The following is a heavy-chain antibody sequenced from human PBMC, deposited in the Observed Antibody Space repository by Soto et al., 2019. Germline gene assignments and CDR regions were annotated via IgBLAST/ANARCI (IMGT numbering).Heavy chain of an antibody. Sequence: GGSLRLSCAASGFTFSDYYMSWIRQAPGKGLEWVSYISSSSSYTNYADSVKGRFTISRDNAKNSLYLQMNSLRAEDTAVYYCARYYDFWSGPFDYWGQGTLVTVS. D-gene: IGHD3-3*01. CDR1: GFTFSDYY. V-gene: IGHV3-11*06. J-gene: IGHJ4*02. CDR2: ISSSSSYT. CDR3: ARYYDFWSGPFDY.